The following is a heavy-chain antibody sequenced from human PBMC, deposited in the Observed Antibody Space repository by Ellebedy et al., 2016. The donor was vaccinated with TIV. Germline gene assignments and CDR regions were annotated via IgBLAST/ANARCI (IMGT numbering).Heavy chain of an antibody. J-gene: IGHJ4*02. CDR3: ARLMYQMVRVVIGY. D-gene: IGHD3-10*01. CDR2: IDYSGST. Sequence: MPSETLSLTCPVSGGSSIRTSYYWGWIRQPPGRGLEWIGTIDYSGSTYYNPSLKSRVTMSVDTSKKQLSLKLSSVTAADTAVYYWARLMYQMVRVVIGYWGQGILVTVSS. CDR1: GGSSIRTSYY. V-gene: IGHV4-39*01.